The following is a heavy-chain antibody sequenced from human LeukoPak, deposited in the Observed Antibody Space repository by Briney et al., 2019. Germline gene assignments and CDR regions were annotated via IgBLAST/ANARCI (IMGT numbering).Heavy chain of an antibody. Sequence: GESLRLSCAASGFTFSNYAMNWVRLAPGKGLEWVSGISGTGVGTYYADSVRGRFTISRENSKNTLYLEMNSLRAEDTAVYYCAKRFQGSGYNSRWPEDKYFDYWGQGTLVTVYS. V-gene: IGHV3-23*01. D-gene: IGHD6-13*01. J-gene: IGHJ4*02. CDR3: AKRFQGSGYNSRWPEDKYFDY. CDR1: GFTFSNYA. CDR2: ISGTGVGT.